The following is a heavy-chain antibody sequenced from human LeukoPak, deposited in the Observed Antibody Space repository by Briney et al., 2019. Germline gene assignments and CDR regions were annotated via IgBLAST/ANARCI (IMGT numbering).Heavy chain of an antibody. J-gene: IGHJ4*02. Sequence: SETLSLTCAVYGGSFSGYYWSWIRQPPGKGLEWIGEINHSGSTNYNPSLKSRVTISVDTSKNQFSLKLSSVTAADTAVYYCARGGYYYDSSGLHYWGQGTLDTVSS. CDR3: ARGGYYYDSSGLHY. CDR1: GGSFSGYY. V-gene: IGHV4-34*01. CDR2: INHSGST. D-gene: IGHD3-22*01.